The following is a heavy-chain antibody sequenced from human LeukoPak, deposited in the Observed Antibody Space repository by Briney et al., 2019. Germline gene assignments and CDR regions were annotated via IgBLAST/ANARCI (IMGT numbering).Heavy chain of an antibody. CDR1: GGPIRSYY. V-gene: IGHV4-59*01. D-gene: IGHD6-13*01. CDR3: ARVSAAGMEFHYGMDV. CDR2: IHYSEST. J-gene: IGHJ6*02. Sequence: MSSETLSLTCTVSGGPIRSYYWSWMRQPPGKGLEWIGNIHYSESTNFNPSLKSRVAIAVDTSKNQFSLSMRSVTAADTAVYYCARVSAAGMEFHYGMDVWGQGTTVFVSS.